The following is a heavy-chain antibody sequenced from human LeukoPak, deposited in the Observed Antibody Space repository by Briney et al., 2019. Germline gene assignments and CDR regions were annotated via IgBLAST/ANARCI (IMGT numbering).Heavy chain of an antibody. D-gene: IGHD4-11*01. CDR3: ARTPATTASYMDV. J-gene: IGHJ6*03. CDR2: IYHSGNT. Sequence: SQTLSLTCTVSGGSISSGGYYWSWIRQPPGKGLEWIGYIYHSGNTYYNPSLKSRVTISVDSSKNQFSLKLNSVTAADTAVYYCARTPATTASYMDVWGKGTTVTVSS. V-gene: IGHV4-30-2*01. CDR1: GGSISSGGYY.